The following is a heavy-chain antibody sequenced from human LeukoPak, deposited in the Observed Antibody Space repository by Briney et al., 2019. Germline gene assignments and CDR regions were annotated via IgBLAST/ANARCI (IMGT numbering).Heavy chain of an antibody. Sequence: GGSLRLSCEASGFTFSSHWMGWVRQALGKGLEWVANINPAGSDTYYVDSVEGRFTISRDNAKKSTFLQMNSLRVEETALYYCMKWGSAADIQDWGQGTLVTVSS. CDR3: MKWGSAADIQD. CDR1: GFTFSSHW. V-gene: IGHV3-7*03. J-gene: IGHJ4*02. CDR2: INPAGSDT. D-gene: IGHD6-25*01.